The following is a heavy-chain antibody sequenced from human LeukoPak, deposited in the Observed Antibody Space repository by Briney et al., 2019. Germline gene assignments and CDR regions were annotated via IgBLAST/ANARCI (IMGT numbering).Heavy chain of an antibody. V-gene: IGHV4-59*01. CDR2: IYYSGGT. J-gene: IGHJ4*02. Sequence: SETLSLTCTVSGGSINSYYWSWIRQPPGKGLEWIGYIYYSGGTNYSPSLKGRVTISVDTSKNQFSLKLSSVTAADTAVYYCARAGGVHDTPMDLDYWGQGILVTVSS. CDR1: GGSINSYY. CDR3: ARAGGVHDTPMDLDY. D-gene: IGHD5-18*01.